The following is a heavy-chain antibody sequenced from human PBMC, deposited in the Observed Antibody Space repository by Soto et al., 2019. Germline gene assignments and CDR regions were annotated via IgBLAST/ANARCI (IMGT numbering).Heavy chain of an antibody. V-gene: IGHV3-7*03. Sequence: PGVSLRLSCAASGFTFSSYWLSWVRQAPGKGLEWVANIKQDGSEKYYVDSVKGRFTISRDNAKNSLYLQMNSLRAEDTAVYYCARMGSSWYNWFDPWGQGTLVTVSS. CDR2: IKQDGSEK. D-gene: IGHD6-13*01. CDR3: ARMGSSWYNWFDP. J-gene: IGHJ5*02. CDR1: GFTFSSYW.